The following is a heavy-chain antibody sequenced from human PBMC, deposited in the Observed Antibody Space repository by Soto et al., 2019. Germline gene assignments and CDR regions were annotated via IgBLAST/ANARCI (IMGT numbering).Heavy chain of an antibody. CDR1: GFTFSSYA. V-gene: IGHV3-23*01. CDR3: AKSVLYYDFWSGYYYYYYMDV. J-gene: IGHJ6*03. D-gene: IGHD3-3*01. CDR2: ISGSGGST. Sequence: GGSLRLSCAASGFTFSSYAMSWVRQAPGKGLEWVSAISGSGGSTYYADSVKGRFTISRDNSKNTLYLQMNSLRAEDTAVYYCAKSVLYYDFWSGYYYYYYMDVWGKGTTVTVSS.